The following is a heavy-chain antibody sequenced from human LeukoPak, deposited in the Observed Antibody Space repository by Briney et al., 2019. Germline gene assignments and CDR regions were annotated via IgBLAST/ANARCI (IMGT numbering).Heavy chain of an antibody. D-gene: IGHD1-26*01. V-gene: IGHV1-46*01. CDR3: ARDNSVGDVAWWFDP. Sequence: ASVKVSCKASGYSFTSHYMHWVRQAPGQGLEWLGLINPSGSSTLYAQKFQGRVTMARDMSTTTDYMELSSLRSEDTAVYYCARDNSVGDVAWWFDPWGQGTLVTVSS. J-gene: IGHJ5*02. CDR1: GYSFTSHY. CDR2: INPSGSST.